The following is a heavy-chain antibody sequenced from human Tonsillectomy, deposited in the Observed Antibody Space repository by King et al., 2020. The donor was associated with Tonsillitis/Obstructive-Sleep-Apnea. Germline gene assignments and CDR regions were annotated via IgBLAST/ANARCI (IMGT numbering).Heavy chain of an antibody. J-gene: IGHJ5*02. CDR1: GGTFSSYA. V-gene: IGHV1-69*10. CDR3: ARDGINSYDSSGYPGWFDP. CDR2: IIPILGIA. D-gene: IGHD3-22*01. Sequence: QLVQSGAEVKKPGSSVKVSCKASGGTFSSYALSWVRQAPGQGLEWMGGIIPILGIANYAQQFQGRVTITADKSTSTAYMELSSLRSEDTAVYYCARDGINSYDSSGYPGWFDPWGQGTLVTVSS.